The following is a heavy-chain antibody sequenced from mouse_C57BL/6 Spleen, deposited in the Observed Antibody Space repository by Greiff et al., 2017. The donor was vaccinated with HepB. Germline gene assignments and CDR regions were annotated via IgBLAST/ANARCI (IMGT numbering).Heavy chain of an antibody. Sequence: VQLQESGAELAKPGASVKLSCKASGYTFTSYWMHWVKQRPGQGLEWIGYINPSSGYTKYNQKFKDKATLTADKSSSTAYMQLSGLTYEDPAVNSCAGEGPYGSGWFASGGKGTLVTVSA. CDR3: AGEGPYGSGWFAS. CDR2: INPSSGYT. CDR1: GYTFTSYW. D-gene: IGHD1-1*01. J-gene: IGHJ3*01. V-gene: IGHV1-7*01.